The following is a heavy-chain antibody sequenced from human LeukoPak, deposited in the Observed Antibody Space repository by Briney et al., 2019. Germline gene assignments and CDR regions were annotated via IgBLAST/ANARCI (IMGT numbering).Heavy chain of an antibody. CDR1: GGTFXXYA. CDR3: ARDRASGDDSSGYSFDY. Sequence: VSXXASGGTFXXYAISWVRQAPGQGLEWMGGIIPIFGTANYAQKFQGRVTITADESTSTAYMELSSLRSEDTAVYYCARDRASGDDSSGYSFDYWGQGTLVTVSS. CDR2: IIPIFGTA. D-gene: IGHD3-22*01. V-gene: IGHV1-69*01. J-gene: IGHJ4*02.